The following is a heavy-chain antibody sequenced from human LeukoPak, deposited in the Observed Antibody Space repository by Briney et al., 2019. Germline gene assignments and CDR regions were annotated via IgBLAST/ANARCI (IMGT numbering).Heavy chain of an antibody. CDR3: ARGRGYSYGSYFDY. D-gene: IGHD5-18*01. V-gene: IGHV4-34*01. CDR1: GGSFSGYY. Sequence: PSETLSLTCAVYGGSFSGYYWSWIRQPPGKGLEWIGEINHSGSTNYNPSLKSRVTISVDTSKNQFSLKLSSVTAADTAVYYCARGRGYSYGSYFDYWGQGTLVTASS. J-gene: IGHJ4*02. CDR2: INHSGST.